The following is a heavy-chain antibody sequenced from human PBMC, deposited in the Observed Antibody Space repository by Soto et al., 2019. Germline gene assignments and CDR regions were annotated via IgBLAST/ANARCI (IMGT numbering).Heavy chain of an antibody. V-gene: IGHV3-33*01. D-gene: IGHD2-2*01. Sequence: PGGSLRLSCAASGFTFSSSGMHWVRQAPGKGLEWVAVIWYDGSNQYYADSVKGRFTIRRANSKNTLYLQMNSLRAEDTAVYYCAREKYCSSTSWYPLYYYYGMDVWGQGTTVTVSS. J-gene: IGHJ6*02. CDR2: IWYDGSNQ. CDR1: GFTFSSSG. CDR3: AREKYCSSTSWYPLYYYYGMDV.